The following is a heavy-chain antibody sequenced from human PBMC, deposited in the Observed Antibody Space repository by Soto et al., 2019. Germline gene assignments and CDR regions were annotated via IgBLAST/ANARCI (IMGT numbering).Heavy chain of an antibody. J-gene: IGHJ4*02. Sequence: ASVKVSCKTSGYTFNSFGLSWVRQAPGQGLEWMGWITAYNGNTNYAQRVQGRVTVTTDTSTSTAYMELRSLRSDDTAVYYCARGNLDYYDSSGYFPGPIDYWGQGTLVTVSS. CDR3: ARGNLDYYDSSGYFPGPIDY. CDR1: GYTFNSFG. V-gene: IGHV1-18*01. D-gene: IGHD3-22*01. CDR2: ITAYNGNT.